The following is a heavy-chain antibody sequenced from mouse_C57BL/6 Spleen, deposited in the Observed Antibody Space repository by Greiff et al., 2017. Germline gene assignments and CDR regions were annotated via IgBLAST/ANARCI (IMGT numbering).Heavy chain of an antibody. Sequence: QVQLKHSGPELVKPGASVKISCKASGYAFSSSWMNWVQQRPGKGLEWIGRIYPGDGDTNYNGKFKGKATMTADKTSSTAYMQLSSLTSEDSAVYFCASMGNSYAMDYWGQGTSVTVSS. CDR1: GYAFSSSW. CDR3: ASMGNSYAMDY. CDR2: IYPGDGDT. V-gene: IGHV1-82*01. J-gene: IGHJ4*01. D-gene: IGHD2-1*01.